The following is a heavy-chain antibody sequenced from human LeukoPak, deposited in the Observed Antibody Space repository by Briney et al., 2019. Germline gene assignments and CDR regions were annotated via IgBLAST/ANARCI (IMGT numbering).Heavy chain of an antibody. CDR3: ARGRSYGSGSFPYGMNV. CDR1: GYTFTGYH. D-gene: IGHD3-10*01. Sequence: ASVKVSCKASGYTFTGYHMHWVRQAPGQGLEWMGCINPNNGVTNYAQKLQGGVKMTGDTSISTAYMELSSLTSDDTAVYYCARGRSYGSGSFPYGMNVWGQGTTVTVSS. J-gene: IGHJ6*02. CDR2: INPNNGVT. V-gene: IGHV1-2*02.